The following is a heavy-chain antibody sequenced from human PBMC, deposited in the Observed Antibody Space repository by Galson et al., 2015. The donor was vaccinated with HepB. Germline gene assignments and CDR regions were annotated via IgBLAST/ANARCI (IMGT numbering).Heavy chain of an antibody. CDR2: ISYDGSNK. D-gene: IGHD3-22*01. Sequence: SLRLSCAASGFTFSSYGMHWVRQAPGKGLEWVAVISYDGSNKYYADSVKGRFTISRDNSKNTLYLQMNSLRAEDTAVYYCAKDRTMIVVDGAFDIWGQGTMVTVSS. CDR1: GFTFSSYG. J-gene: IGHJ3*02. V-gene: IGHV3-30*18. CDR3: AKDRTMIVVDGAFDI.